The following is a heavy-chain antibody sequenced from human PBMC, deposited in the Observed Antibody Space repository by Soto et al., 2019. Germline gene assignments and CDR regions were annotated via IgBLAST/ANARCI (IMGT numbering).Heavy chain of an antibody. CDR2: INYDDSST. Sequence: LRRSSATFGFTFCIYFKHWVRQVPGKVPEWVSRINYDDSSTDQADSVKGRFTISRDNDKNTLYVQMNDLRAEDNAVDFCTRGPRSSSTGTGAFWGQGTLVTVSS. J-gene: IGHJ4*02. D-gene: IGHD1-1*01. CDR1: GFTFCIYF. CDR3: TRGPRSSSTGTGAF. V-gene: IGHV3-74*01.